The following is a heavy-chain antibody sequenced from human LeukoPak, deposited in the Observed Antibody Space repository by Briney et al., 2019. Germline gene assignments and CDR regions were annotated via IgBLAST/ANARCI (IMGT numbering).Heavy chain of an antibody. Sequence: PGGSLRLSCAASGLIFSSYAMSWVRQAPGKGLEWVSDIGCSGSGPTYPDTVKHRVTIHRNNPKNTLYLQMNSLRAEDMAIYYCATVVYGANPGGHFGYWGQGTLVTVP. V-gene: IGHV3-23*01. CDR2: IGCSGSGP. CDR1: GLIFSSYA. CDR3: ATVVYGANPGGHFGY. J-gene: IGHJ4*02. D-gene: IGHD4-23*01.